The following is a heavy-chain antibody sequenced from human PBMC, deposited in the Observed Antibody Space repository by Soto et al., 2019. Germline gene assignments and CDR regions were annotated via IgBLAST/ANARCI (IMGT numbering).Heavy chain of an antibody. CDR1: GGSFSTYY. CDR3: AYHDFSSGHCAGY. CDR2: TSHSGSA. D-gene: IGHD3-3*01. J-gene: IGHJ4*02. V-gene: IGHV4-34*02. Sequence: QVQVQQWGAGLLKPSESLSLTCGVYGGSFSTYYLNWIRQPPGKGLEWIGETSHSGSASYNPSLKSRVTISIDMSKKEFSLSLTSVTAADTAVYYCAYHDFSSGHCAGYWGQGTLVTVSS.